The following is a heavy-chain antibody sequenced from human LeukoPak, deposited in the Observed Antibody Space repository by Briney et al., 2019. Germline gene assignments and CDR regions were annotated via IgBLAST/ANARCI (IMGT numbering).Heavy chain of an antibody. V-gene: IGHV3-23*01. CDR1: GFNFSNYA. CDR2: ITGNSSNT. J-gene: IGHJ4*02. CDR3: AKDRSSATSCSNY. Sequence: GGSLRLSCAASGFNFSNYAMTWVRQAPGKWLEWVSAITGNSSNTYYADSVKGRFTISRDNSKNMLCLELNSLTVEDTAIYYCAKDRSSATSCSNYWGRGTLVTVSS. D-gene: IGHD2-2*01.